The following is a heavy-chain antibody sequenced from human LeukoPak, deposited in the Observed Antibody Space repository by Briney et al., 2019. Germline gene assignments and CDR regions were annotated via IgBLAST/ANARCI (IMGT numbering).Heavy chain of an antibody. J-gene: IGHJ4*02. CDR1: GFTFSSYG. Sequence: EGSLRLSCAASGFTFSSYGMHWVRQAPGKGLEWVAFIRYDGSNKYYADSVKGRFTISRDNSKNTLYLQMNSLRAEDTAVYYCAKDREAHSSGWYSDYWGQGTLVTVSS. CDR3: AKDREAHSSGWYSDY. CDR2: IRYDGSNK. D-gene: IGHD6-19*01. V-gene: IGHV3-30*02.